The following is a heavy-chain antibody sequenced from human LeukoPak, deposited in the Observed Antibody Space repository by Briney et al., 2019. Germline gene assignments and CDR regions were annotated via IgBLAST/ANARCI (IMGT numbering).Heavy chain of an antibody. CDR2: INPNSGGT. CDR3: ARSSNYYYYYMDV. Sequence: ASVNVSCKASGYTFTGYYIHWVRQAPGQGLEWMGWINPNSGGTNYAQKFQGRVTMTRDTSISTAYMDLSRLRSDDTAMYYCARSSNYYYYYMDVWGKGTTVTISS. J-gene: IGHJ6*03. V-gene: IGHV1-2*02. CDR1: GYTFTGYY. D-gene: IGHD6-6*01.